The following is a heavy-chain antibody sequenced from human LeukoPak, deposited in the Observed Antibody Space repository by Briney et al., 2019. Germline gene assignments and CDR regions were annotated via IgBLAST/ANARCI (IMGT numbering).Heavy chain of an antibody. CDR2: INLSGST. J-gene: IGHJ6*02. D-gene: IGHD2-15*01. V-gene: IGHV4-34*01. CDR3: ARMRSRYCSGGSCYYYGMDV. CDR1: GGSFSGYY. Sequence: SETLSLTCAVYGGSFSGYYWSWIRQPPGKGLEWIGKINLSGSTNYNPSLKSRVTISVDTSKNQFSLKLSSVTAADTAVYYCARMRSRYCSGGSCYYYGMDVWGQGTTVTVSS.